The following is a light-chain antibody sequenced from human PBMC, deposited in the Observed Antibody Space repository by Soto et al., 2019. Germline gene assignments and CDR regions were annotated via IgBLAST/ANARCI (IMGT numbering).Light chain of an antibody. Sequence: EIVLSQSPGTLSLSPGERATPSCRASHSVSSSYLAWYQQKPGQAPRLLIYGASSRATGSPDRFSGSGSGTDFTLTISRLEPEDYAVYYCQQYGSSPPYTFGQGTKLEIK. V-gene: IGKV3-20*01. CDR2: GAS. CDR1: HSVSSSY. J-gene: IGKJ2*01. CDR3: QQYGSSPPYT.